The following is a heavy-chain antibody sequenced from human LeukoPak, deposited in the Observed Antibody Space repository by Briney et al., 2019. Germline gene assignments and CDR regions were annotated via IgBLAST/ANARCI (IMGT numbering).Heavy chain of an antibody. V-gene: IGHV4-39*01. CDR2: IYYSGTT. J-gene: IGHJ5*02. CDR1: GGSLNSPNYY. D-gene: IGHD3-10*01. Sequence: SETLSLTCTVSGGSLNSPNYYWGWIRQPPGKGLEWIGTIYYSGTTYYNPSLKSRLTISVDTSKNQFSLKLTSVTAADTAVYYCARHDYYGSLNWFDPWGRGTLITVSS. CDR3: ARHDYYGSLNWFDP.